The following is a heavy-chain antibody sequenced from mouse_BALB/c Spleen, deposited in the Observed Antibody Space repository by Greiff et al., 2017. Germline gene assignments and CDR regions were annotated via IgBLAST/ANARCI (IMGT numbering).Heavy chain of an antibody. CDR1: GYTFTSYW. Sequence: QVQLQQPGAELVKPGAPVKLSCKASGYTFTSYWMNWVKQRPGRGLEWIGRIDPSDSETHYNQKFKDKATLTVDKSSSTAYIQLSSLTSEDSAVYYCARTYYGNYVGAMDYWGQGTSVTVSS. CDR2: IDPSDSET. D-gene: IGHD2-10*01. J-gene: IGHJ4*01. V-gene: IGHV1-69*02. CDR3: ARTYYGNYVGAMDY.